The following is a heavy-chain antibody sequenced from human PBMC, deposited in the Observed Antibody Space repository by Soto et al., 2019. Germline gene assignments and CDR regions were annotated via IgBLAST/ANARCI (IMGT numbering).Heavy chain of an antibody. CDR1: GGSVSSGSYY. V-gene: IGHV4-61*01. CDR2: IYNSGST. D-gene: IGHD3-10*01. CDR3: ATESDSGSYYFDY. J-gene: IGHJ4*02. Sequence: SETLSLTCTVSGGSVSSGSYYWSWVRQPPGKGLEWIGYIYNSGSTNYNPSLKSRVTISVDTSKNQFSLKLSSVTAADTAVYYCATESDSGSYYFDYWGQGTLVTVSS.